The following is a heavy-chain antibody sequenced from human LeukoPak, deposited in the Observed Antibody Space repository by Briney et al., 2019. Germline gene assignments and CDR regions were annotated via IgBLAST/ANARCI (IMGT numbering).Heavy chain of an antibody. Sequence: SQTLSLTCTVSGGSISSGGYYWGWIRQHPGKGLEWIGYIYYSGSTYYNPSLKSRVTISVDTSRNQFSLKLSSVTAADTAVYYCARDYGDYVGAFDIWGQGTMVTVSS. V-gene: IGHV4-31*03. CDR1: GGSISSGGYY. D-gene: IGHD4-17*01. CDR3: ARDYGDYVGAFDI. J-gene: IGHJ3*02. CDR2: IYYSGST.